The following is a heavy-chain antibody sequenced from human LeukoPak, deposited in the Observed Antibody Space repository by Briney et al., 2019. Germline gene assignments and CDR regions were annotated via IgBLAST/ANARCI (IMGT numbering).Heavy chain of an antibody. Sequence: PSETLSLTCAVHGGSFSGYYWSWIRQPPGKGLEWIEEINHSGSTNYNPSLKSRVTISVDTSKNQFSLKLSSVTAADTAVYYCARVVGGYDYYYYYYMDVWGKGTTVTVSS. CDR3: ARVVGGYDYYYYYYMDV. CDR2: INHSGST. J-gene: IGHJ6*03. D-gene: IGHD5-12*01. CDR1: GGSFSGYY. V-gene: IGHV4-34*01.